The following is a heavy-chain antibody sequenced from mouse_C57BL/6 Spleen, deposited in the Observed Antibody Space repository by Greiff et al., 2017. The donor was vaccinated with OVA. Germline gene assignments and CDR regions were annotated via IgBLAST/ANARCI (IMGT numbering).Heavy chain of an antibody. CDR1: GFTFSSYT. V-gene: IGHV5-9*01. J-gene: IGHJ3*01. CDR3: AIYGNCSWFAY. D-gene: IGHD2-1*01. Sequence: EVQLVESGGGLVKPGGSLKLSCAASGFTFSSYTMSWVRQTPEKRLEWVASISGGGGNTYYPDSVKGRFTISRDNAKNTLYLQMSSLRSENTALYYCAIYGNCSWFAYWGQGTLLTVSA. CDR2: ISGGGGNT.